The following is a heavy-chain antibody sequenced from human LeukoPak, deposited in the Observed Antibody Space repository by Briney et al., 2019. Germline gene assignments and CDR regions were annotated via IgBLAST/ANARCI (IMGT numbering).Heavy chain of an antibody. CDR3: TTSETYYDFWSGYPGAFDI. V-gene: IGHV3-15*05. Sequence: GGSLRLSCAASGFTLSNAWMSWVRHAPGKGLECVARIKRKTDGGTTDYAAPVKGRFTISRDDSKDTLYLQMNSLKTEDTAVYYCTTSETYYDFWSGYPGAFDIWGQGTMVTVSS. CDR1: GFTLSNAW. J-gene: IGHJ3*02. D-gene: IGHD3-3*01. CDR2: IKRKTDGGTT.